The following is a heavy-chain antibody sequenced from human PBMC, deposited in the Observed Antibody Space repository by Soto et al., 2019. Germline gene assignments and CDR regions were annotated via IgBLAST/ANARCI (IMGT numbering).Heavy chain of an antibody. J-gene: IGHJ6*02. V-gene: IGHV5-51*01. CDR2: IYPGDSDT. D-gene: IGHD5-18*01. CDR3: ARHQRGYSYAHPDILTVKDHYYGMDV. CDR1: GYSFTSYW. Sequence: PGESLKISCKGSGYSFTSYWIGWLRQMPGKGLEWMGIIYPGDSDTRYSPSFQGQVTISADKSISTAYLQWSSLKASDTAMYYCARHQRGYSYAHPDILTVKDHYYGMDVWSQGTTVTVSS.